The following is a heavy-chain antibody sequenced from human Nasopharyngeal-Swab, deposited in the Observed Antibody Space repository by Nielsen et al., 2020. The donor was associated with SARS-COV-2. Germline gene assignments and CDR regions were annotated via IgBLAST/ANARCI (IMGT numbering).Heavy chain of an antibody. CDR3: ARALRGAAAKYYFDY. CDR2: ISYDGSNK. J-gene: IGHJ4*02. V-gene: IGHV3-30*03. CDR1: GFTFSSYG. Sequence: GESLKISCAASGFTFSSYGMHWVRQAPGKGLEWVAVISYDGSNKYYADSVKGRFTISRDNSKNTLYLQMNSLRAEDTAVYYCARALRGAAAKYYFDYWGQGTLVTVSS. D-gene: IGHD6-25*01.